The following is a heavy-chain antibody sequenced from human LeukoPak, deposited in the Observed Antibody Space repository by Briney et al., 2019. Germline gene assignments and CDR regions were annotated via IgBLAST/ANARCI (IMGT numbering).Heavy chain of an antibody. V-gene: IGHV4-39*07. Sequence: SETLSLTCTVSGGSISSSSYYWGWIRQPPGKGLEWIGSIYYSGSTYYNPSLKSRVTISVDTSKNQFSLKLSSVTAAGTAVYYCARDEDYDILTGVYYFDYWGQGTLVTVSS. D-gene: IGHD3-9*01. CDR1: GGSISSSSYY. CDR3: ARDEDYDILTGVYYFDY. J-gene: IGHJ4*02. CDR2: IYYSGST.